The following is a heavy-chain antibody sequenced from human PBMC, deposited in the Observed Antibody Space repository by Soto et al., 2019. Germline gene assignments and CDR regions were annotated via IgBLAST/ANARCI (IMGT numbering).Heavy chain of an antibody. J-gene: IGHJ6*02. CDR2: IYYSGST. Sequence: SETLSLTCTVSGGSISSSSYYWGWIRQPPGKGLEWIGSIYYSGSTYYNPSLKSRVTRSVDTSKNQFSLKLSSVTAADTAVYYCATQYYDILTGYYTDYYGMDVWGQGTTVTVSS. D-gene: IGHD3-9*01. CDR3: ATQYYDILTGYYTDYYGMDV. V-gene: IGHV4-39*01. CDR1: GGSISSSSYY.